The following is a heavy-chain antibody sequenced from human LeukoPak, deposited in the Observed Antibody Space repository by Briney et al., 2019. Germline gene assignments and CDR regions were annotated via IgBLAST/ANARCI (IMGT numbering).Heavy chain of an antibody. V-gene: IGHV3-48*02. CDR1: GFSFSSYS. CDR2: ISSSSTI. J-gene: IGHJ4*02. D-gene: IGHD2-2*01. CDR3: ARDPCSSTSCYPDY. Sequence: GGSLRLSCAASGFSFSSYSMNWVRQAPGKGLEWVSYISSSSTIYYADSVKGRFTISRDNSKNSLYLQMNSLRDEDTAVYYCARDPCSSTSCYPDYWGQGTLVTVSS.